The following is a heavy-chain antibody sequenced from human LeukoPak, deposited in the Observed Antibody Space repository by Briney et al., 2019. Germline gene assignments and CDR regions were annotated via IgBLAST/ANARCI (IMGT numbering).Heavy chain of an antibody. CDR2: TYYRSKWYN. D-gene: IGHD2-15*01. CDR1: GDSVSSNSAA. CDR3: ARDNEDCSGGSCYFDY. V-gene: IGHV6-1*01. J-gene: IGHJ4*02. Sequence: SQTLSLTCAISGDSVSSNSAAWNWIRQSPSRGLEWLGRTYYRSKWYNGYAVSVKSRITINPDTSKNQFSLQLNSVTPEDTAVYYCARDNEDCSGGSCYFDYWGQGTLVTVSS.